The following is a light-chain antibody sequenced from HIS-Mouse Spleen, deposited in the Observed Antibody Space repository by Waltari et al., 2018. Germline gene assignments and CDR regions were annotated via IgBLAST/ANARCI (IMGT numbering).Light chain of an antibody. CDR3: QQYNSYSRT. CDR2: KAS. Sequence: DIQMTQSPSTLSASVGDRVTIPCRASQSISSWLAWYQQKPGKAPKLLIYKASSLESGVPSRFSGSGSGTEFTLTISSLQPDDFATYYCQQYNSYSRTFCQGTKVEIK. V-gene: IGKV1-5*03. J-gene: IGKJ1*01. CDR1: QSISSW.